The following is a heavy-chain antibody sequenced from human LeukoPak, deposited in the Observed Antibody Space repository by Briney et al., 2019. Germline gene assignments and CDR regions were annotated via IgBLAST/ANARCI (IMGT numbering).Heavy chain of an antibody. D-gene: IGHD5-18*01. V-gene: IGHV1-18*01. Sequence: GASVKVSCKASGYTFTSYGISWVRQAPGQGLEWMGWISAYNGNTNYAQKLQGRVTMTTDTSTSTAYMELSSLRSEDTAVYYCASEDTAMATKAFDIWGQGTMVTVSS. J-gene: IGHJ3*02. CDR1: GYTFTSYG. CDR3: ASEDTAMATKAFDI. CDR2: ISAYNGNT.